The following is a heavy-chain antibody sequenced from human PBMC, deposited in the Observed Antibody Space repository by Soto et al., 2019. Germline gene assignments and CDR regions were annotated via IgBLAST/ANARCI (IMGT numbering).Heavy chain of an antibody. CDR2: INSSGNT. J-gene: IGHJ4*02. V-gene: IGHV4-34*01. CDR3: ARRVTMQYYFNY. D-gene: IGHD4-17*01. CDR1: GGSLSSYY. Sequence: QVQLQQWGAGLLKPSETLSRTCAVYGGSLSSYYWSWIRQPPGKGLEWIGEINSSGNTNYNPALKSRVTISVDRSKSQFSLKLTSVTAADTAVYYCARRVTMQYYFNYWGQGTLVPVSS.